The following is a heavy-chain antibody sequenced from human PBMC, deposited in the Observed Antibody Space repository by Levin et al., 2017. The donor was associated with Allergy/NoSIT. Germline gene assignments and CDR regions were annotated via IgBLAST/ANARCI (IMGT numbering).Heavy chain of an antibody. J-gene: IGHJ6*02. Sequence: ASVKVSCKASGGTFSSYAISWVRQAPGQGLEWMGRIIPILGIANYAQKFQGRVTITADKSTSTAYMELSSLRSEDTAVYYCARDTPEYYDFWSDTYGMDVWGQGTTVTVSS. CDR1: GGTFSSYA. D-gene: IGHD3-3*01. CDR2: IIPILGIA. V-gene: IGHV1-69*04. CDR3: ARDTPEYYDFWSDTYGMDV.